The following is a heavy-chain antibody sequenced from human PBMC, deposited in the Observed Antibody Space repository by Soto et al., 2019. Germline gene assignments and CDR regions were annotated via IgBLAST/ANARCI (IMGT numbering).Heavy chain of an antibody. CDR3: AKDLEPRVVVAASAQSDAFDI. Sequence: GGSLRLSCAASGFTFSSYAMSWVRQAPGKGLEWVSAISGSGGSTYCADSVKGRFTISRDNSKNTLYLQMNSLRAEDTAVYYCAKDLEPRVVVAASAQSDAFDIWGQGTMVTVSS. J-gene: IGHJ3*02. CDR1: GFTFSSYA. CDR2: ISGSGGST. V-gene: IGHV3-23*01. D-gene: IGHD2-15*01.